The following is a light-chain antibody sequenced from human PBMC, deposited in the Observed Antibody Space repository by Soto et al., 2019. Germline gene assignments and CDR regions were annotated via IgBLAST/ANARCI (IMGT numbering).Light chain of an antibody. CDR3: QQYDYWWT. V-gene: IGKV3-15*01. CDR2: GAS. Sequence: EIVMTQSPATLSVSPGERATLSCRASQSVSSNLAWYQQKPGQAPRLLIHGASARATGTPARFSGSGSGTEITLTIRRLQAEDFGVFYCQQYDYWWTFGQGTKVDIK. CDR1: QSVSSN. J-gene: IGKJ1*01.